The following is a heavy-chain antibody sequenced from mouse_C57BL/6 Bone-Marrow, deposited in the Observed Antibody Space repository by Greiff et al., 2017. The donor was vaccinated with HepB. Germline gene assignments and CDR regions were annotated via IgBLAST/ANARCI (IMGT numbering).Heavy chain of an antibody. J-gene: IGHJ1*03. D-gene: IGHD1-1*01. V-gene: IGHV5-17*01. Sequence: EVHLVESGGGLVKPGGSLKLSCAASGFTFSDYGMHWVRQAPEKGLEWVAYISSGSSTIYYADTVKGRFTISRDNAKNTLFLQMTSLRSEDTAMYYCARSYYGSSWYFDVWGTGTTVTVSS. CDR2: ISSGSSTI. CDR3: ARSYYGSSWYFDV. CDR1: GFTFSDYG.